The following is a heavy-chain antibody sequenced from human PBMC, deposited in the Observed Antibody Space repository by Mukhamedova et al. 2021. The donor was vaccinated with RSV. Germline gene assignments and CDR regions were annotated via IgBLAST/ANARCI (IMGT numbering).Heavy chain of an antibody. J-gene: IGHJ4*02. D-gene: IGHD6-13*01. CDR3: AKDMEYIAAAGSGFDY. Sequence: TYYADSVKGRFTISRDNSKNSLYLQMNSLRTEDTALYYCAKDMEYIAAAGSGFDYWGQGTLVIVSS. V-gene: IGHV3-43*01. CDR2: T.